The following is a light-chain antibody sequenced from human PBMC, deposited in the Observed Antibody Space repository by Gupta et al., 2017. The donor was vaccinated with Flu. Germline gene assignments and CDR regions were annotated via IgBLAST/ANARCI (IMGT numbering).Light chain of an antibody. CDR3: QQYHNWPWT. CDR2: GAS. J-gene: IGKJ1*01. V-gene: IGKV3-15*01. CDR1: QSISNN. Sequence: PATLSVSPGERAALSCRASQSISNNLVWYQQKPGQAPRCLIYGASTRATGIPARFSGSGSGTEFTLTITNLQSEDFAVYYCQQYHNWPWTFGQGTRVEI.